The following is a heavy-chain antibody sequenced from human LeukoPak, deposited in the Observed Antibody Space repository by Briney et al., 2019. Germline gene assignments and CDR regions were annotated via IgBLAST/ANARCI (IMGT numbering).Heavy chain of an antibody. V-gene: IGHV5-51*01. CDR2: IYPGDFDS. Sequence: GESLKISCKGSGYTFTNYWIAWVRQMPGKGLEWMGMIYPGDFDSRCSPSFQGQVTFSADKSISTAYLQWSSLKASDSAMYYCVRESGYSSGWYPYWGQGTLVTVSS. CDR1: GYTFTNYW. CDR3: VRESGYSSGWYPY. D-gene: IGHD6-19*01. J-gene: IGHJ4*02.